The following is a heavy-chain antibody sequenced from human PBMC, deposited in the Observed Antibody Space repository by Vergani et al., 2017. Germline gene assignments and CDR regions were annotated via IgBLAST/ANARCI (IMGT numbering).Heavy chain of an antibody. J-gene: IGHJ4*02. V-gene: IGHV3-23*01. CDR1: GFTFSSYA. Sequence: EVQLLESGGGLVQPGGSLRLSCAASGFTFSSYAMSWVRQAPGKGLEWVSAISGSGGSTYYADSVKGRFTISRDNSKNTLYLQMNSLRAEDTAVYYCAKFTIFGVVTPDYFDYWGQGTLVTGSS. CDR2: ISGSGGST. D-gene: IGHD3-3*01. CDR3: AKFTIFGVVTPDYFDY.